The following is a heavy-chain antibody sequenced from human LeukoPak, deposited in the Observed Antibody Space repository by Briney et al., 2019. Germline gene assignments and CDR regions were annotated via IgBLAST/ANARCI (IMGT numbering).Heavy chain of an antibody. D-gene: IGHD4/OR15-4a*01. V-gene: IGHV1-69*13. CDR1: GYTFTSYG. CDR2: IIPIFGTA. J-gene: IGHJ5*02. Sequence: SVKVSCKASGYTFTSYGISWVRQAPGQGLEWMGGIIPIFGTANYAQKFQGRVTITADESTSTAYMELSSLRSEDTAVYYCARVLANWFDPWGQGTLVTVSS. CDR3: ARVLANWFDP.